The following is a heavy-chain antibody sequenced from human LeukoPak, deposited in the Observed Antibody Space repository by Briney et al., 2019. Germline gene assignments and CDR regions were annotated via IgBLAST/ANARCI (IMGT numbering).Heavy chain of an antibody. CDR2: IYHSGST. Sequence: SQTLSLTCAVSGGSISSGGYSWSWIRQPPGKGLEWIGYIYHSGSTYYNSSLKSRVTISVDTSKKQFSLKLSSVTAADTAVYYCARDARGSSHLDYWGQGTLVTVSS. D-gene: IGHD6-13*01. CDR3: ARDARGSSHLDY. V-gene: IGHV4-30-2*01. J-gene: IGHJ4*02. CDR1: GGSISSGGYS.